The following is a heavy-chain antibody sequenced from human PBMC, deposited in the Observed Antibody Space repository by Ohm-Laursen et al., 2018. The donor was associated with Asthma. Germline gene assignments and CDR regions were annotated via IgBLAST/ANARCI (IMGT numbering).Heavy chain of an antibody. CDR2: ISWTSGII. J-gene: IGHJ4*02. D-gene: IGHD3-10*01. CDR1: EITLEDDV. CDR3: AYEFGGSGDY. V-gene: IGHV3-9*01. Sequence: SLRLSCAASEITLEDDVIHCVRQPPGKGLEWVSGISWTSGIIAYADSVKGRFTISRDDAKNTVYLQMNSLRVDDTAVYYCAYEFGGSGDYWGQGTLVTVSS.